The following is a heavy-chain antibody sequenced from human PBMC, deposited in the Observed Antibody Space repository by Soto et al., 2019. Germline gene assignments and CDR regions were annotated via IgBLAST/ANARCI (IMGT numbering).Heavy chain of an antibody. J-gene: IGHJ4*02. V-gene: IGHV3-30-3*01. Sequence: QVQLVESGGGVVQPGRSLRLSCAASGFTFGSYAMHWVRQAPGKGLEWVAAISYDGANKYYADSVKGRFTISRDSSKNTLYLQMNSLRPEDTAVYYCARDRCIAVAGRFDFLGQGTLVTVSS. CDR2: ISYDGANK. CDR1: GFTFGSYA. D-gene: IGHD6-19*01. CDR3: ARDRCIAVAGRFDF.